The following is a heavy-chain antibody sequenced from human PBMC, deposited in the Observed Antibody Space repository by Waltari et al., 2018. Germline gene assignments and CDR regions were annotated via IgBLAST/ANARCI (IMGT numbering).Heavy chain of an antibody. Sequence: EVQVVESGGGLVQPGGSLRLSCAASGVTFSTYWMTWVRRAPGKGLEWVANINQDGNGLHYVDSVRGRFTISRDNAKNSMFLQMNSLRAEDTAVYYCARVPLPWYLDYWGQGTLVTVSS. CDR1: GVTFSTYW. J-gene: IGHJ4*02. V-gene: IGHV3-7*01. CDR2: INQDGNGL. CDR3: ARVPLPWYLDY.